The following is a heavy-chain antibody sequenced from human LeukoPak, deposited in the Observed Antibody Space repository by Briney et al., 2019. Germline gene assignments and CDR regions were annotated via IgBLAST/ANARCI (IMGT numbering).Heavy chain of an antibody. CDR2: IKQDGSEK. CDR3: ARDFGVVILDY. V-gene: IGHV3-7*01. Sequence: GGSLRLSCAASGVTFSSYWMSWVRQAPGKGLEWVANIKQDGSEKYYVDSVKGRFTISRDNAKNSLYLQMNSLRAEDTAVYYCARDFGVVILDYWGQGTLVTVSS. CDR1: GVTFSSYW. J-gene: IGHJ4*02. D-gene: IGHD3-3*01.